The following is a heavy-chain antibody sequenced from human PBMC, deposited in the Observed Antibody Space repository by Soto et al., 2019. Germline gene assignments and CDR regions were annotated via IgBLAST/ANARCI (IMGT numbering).Heavy chain of an antibody. D-gene: IGHD3-3*01. CDR3: ARGYYDFWSGDLYYFDY. CDR1: GGSFSGYY. J-gene: IGHJ4*02. CDR2: INHSGST. Sequence: SETLSLTCAVYGGSFSGYYWSWIRQPPGKGLEWIGEINHSGSTNYNPSLKSRVTISVDTSKNQFSLKLSSVTAADTAVYYCARGYYDFWSGDLYYFDYWGQGTLVTVSS. V-gene: IGHV4-34*01.